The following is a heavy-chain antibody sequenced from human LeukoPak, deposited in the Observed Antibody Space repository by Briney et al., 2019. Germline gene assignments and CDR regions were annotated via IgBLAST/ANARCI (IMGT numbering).Heavy chain of an antibody. CDR3: ATGPAYCGGDCYSDY. CDR2: FDPEDGET. J-gene: IGHJ4*02. CDR1: GYTLTELS. D-gene: IGHD2-21*02. V-gene: IGHV1-24*01. Sequence: ASVKVSCKVSGYTLTELSMHWVRQAPGKGLEWMGGFDPEDGETIYAQKFQGRVTMTEDISTDTAYMELSSLRSEDTAVYYCATGPAYCGGDCYSDYWGQGTLVTVSS.